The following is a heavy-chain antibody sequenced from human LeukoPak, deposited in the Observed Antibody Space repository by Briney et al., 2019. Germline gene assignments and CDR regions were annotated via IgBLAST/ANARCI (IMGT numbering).Heavy chain of an antibody. CDR3: ARDGEPYCSSTSCYSHFDY. CDR2: ISSSSSYI. CDR1: GVTFSSYS. Sequence: GSLRLSCAASGVTFSSYSMNWVRQAPGKGRGWVASISSSSSYIYYTDSVKGRFPISRDNAKNSMYLQMNSLRAEDTAVYYCARDGEPYCSSTSCYSHFDYWGQGTLVTVSS. J-gene: IGHJ4*02. V-gene: IGHV3-21*01. D-gene: IGHD2-2*01.